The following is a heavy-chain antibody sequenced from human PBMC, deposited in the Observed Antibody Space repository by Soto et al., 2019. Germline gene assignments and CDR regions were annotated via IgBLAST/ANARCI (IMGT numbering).Heavy chain of an antibody. CDR3: ARVVGCTNGVCSYYYYYYMDV. V-gene: IGHV1-18*01. CDR2: ISAYNGNT. Sequence: QFQLVQSGAEVKKPGASVKVSCKASGYTFTSYGISWVRQAPGQGLEWMGWISAYNGNTNDAQKLQGRVTMTTDTAPSTAYMELRSLRSDDTAVYYCARVVGCTNGVCSYYYYYYMDVWGKGTTVTVSS. J-gene: IGHJ6*03. CDR1: GYTFTSYG. D-gene: IGHD2-8*01.